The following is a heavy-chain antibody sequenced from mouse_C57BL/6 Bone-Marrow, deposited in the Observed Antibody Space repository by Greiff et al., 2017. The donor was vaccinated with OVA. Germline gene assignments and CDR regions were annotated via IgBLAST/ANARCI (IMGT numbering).Heavy chain of an antibody. CDR1: GYTFTSYW. CDR3: ARERGLYYDYDWFAY. V-gene: IGHV1-53*01. D-gene: IGHD2-4*01. J-gene: IGHJ3*01. Sequence: QVQLQQSGTELVKPGASVKLSCKASGYTFTSYWMHWVKQRPGQGLEWIGNINPSNGGTNYNEKFQGKATLTVDKSSSTAYMQLSSLTSEDSAVYYCARERGLYYDYDWFAYWGQGTLVTVSA. CDR2: INPSNGGT.